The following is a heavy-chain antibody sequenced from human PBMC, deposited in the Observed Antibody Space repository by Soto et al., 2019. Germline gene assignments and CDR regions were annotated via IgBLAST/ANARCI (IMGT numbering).Heavy chain of an antibody. CDR2: ISSSGSTI. CDR1: GFTFSDYY. D-gene: IGHD2-2*01. V-gene: IGHV3-11*01. Sequence: GGSLRLSCAASGFTFSDYYMNWIRQAPGKGLEWLSYISSSGSTIYYADSVKGRFTISRDNAKNSLYLQMNSLRAEDTAVYYCARPSCRSSPSCPLDSWGQGTLVTVSS. J-gene: IGHJ4*02. CDR3: ARPSCRSSPSCPLDS.